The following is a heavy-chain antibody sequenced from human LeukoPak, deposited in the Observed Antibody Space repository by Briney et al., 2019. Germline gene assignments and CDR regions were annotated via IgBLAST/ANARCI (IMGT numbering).Heavy chain of an antibody. J-gene: IGHJ5*02. CDR3: ASGSYPFLTGGWFDP. CDR2: IIAILGTA. Sequence: SVKVSCKASGGTFSSYAFSWVRQAPGQGLEWMGRIIAILGTASYAQKFQGRVTITADKSTSTAYMELSSLRSEDTAVYYCASGSYPFLTGGWFDPWGQGTLVTVSS. D-gene: IGHD1-26*01. V-gene: IGHV1-69*04. CDR1: GGTFSSYA.